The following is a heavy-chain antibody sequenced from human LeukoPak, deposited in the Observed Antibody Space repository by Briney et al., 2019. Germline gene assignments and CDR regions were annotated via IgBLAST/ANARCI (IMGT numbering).Heavy chain of an antibody. Sequence: SETLSLTCTVSGGSISSSSYYWGWIRQPPGKGLEWIGSIYYSGSTYYNPSLKSRVTISVNTSKNQFSLKLSSVTAADTAVYYCARTDYGGRRHFDYWGQGTLVTVSS. CDR1: GGSISSSSYY. D-gene: IGHD4-23*01. J-gene: IGHJ4*02. CDR3: ARTDYGGRRHFDY. CDR2: IYYSGST. V-gene: IGHV4-39*01.